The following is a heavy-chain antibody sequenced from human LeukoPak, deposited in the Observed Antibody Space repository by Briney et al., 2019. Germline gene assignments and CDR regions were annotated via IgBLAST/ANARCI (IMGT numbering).Heavy chain of an antibody. CDR3: ARTSGYYDILTGYRSDPYYYYYGMDV. D-gene: IGHD3-9*01. J-gene: IGHJ6*02. Sequence: ASVTVSCKASGYTFTSYYMHWVRQAPGQGLEWMGIINPSGGSTSYAQKFQGRVTMTRDTSTSTVYMELSSLRSEDTAVYYCARTSGYYDILTGYRSDPYYYYYGMDVWGQGTTVTVSS. CDR1: GYTFTSYY. V-gene: IGHV1-46*01. CDR2: INPSGGST.